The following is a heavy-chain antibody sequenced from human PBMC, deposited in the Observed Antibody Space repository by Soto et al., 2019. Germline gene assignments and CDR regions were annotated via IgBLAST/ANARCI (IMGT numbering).Heavy chain of an antibody. J-gene: IGHJ5*01. D-gene: IGHD1-1*01. Sequence: SETLSLTCTVSGGSMSSYYWSWIRQPAGKGLQWIGRMFSSGSTNYNPSLKSRVTMSLDTSKNQFSLYLRSVTAADTAVYYCARGTTDSGKNWFDSWGQGTPVTVSS. CDR3: ARGTTDSGKNWFDS. CDR1: GGSMSSYY. CDR2: MFSSGST. V-gene: IGHV4-4*07.